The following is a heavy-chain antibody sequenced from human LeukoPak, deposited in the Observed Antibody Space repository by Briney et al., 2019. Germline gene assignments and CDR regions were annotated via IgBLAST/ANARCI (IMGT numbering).Heavy chain of an antibody. D-gene: IGHD5-18*01. CDR2: IRYDGSNK. Sequence: PGGSLRLSCAASGFTFSSYGMHWVRQAPGKGLEWVAFIRYDGSNKYYADSVKGRFTISRDNSKNTLYLQMNSLRAEDTAVYYCAKDWARSGYSYGLVDYWGQGTLVTVSS. V-gene: IGHV3-30*02. CDR3: AKDWARSGYSYGLVDY. CDR1: GFTFSSYG. J-gene: IGHJ4*02.